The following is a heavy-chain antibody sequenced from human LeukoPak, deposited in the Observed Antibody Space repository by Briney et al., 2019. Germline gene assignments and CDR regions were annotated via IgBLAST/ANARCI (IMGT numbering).Heavy chain of an antibody. CDR3: ARGIRYSSGWYRFH. CDR1: GGSISSGGYS. CDR2: IYHSGST. Sequence: SQTLSLTCAVSGGSISSGGYSWSWIRQPPGKGLEWIGYIYHSGSTYYNPSLKSRVTISVDRSKNQFSLKLSSVTAADTAVYYCARGIRYSSGWYRFHWGQGTLVTVSS. J-gene: IGHJ4*02. V-gene: IGHV4-30-2*01. D-gene: IGHD6-19*01.